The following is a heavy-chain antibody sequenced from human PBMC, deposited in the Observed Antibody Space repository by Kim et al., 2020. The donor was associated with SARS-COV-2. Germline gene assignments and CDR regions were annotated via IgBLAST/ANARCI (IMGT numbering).Heavy chain of an antibody. CDR3: AKVGVSWERPFDWYFDL. J-gene: IGHJ2*01. CDR2: ISGSGGST. Sequence: GGSLRLSCAASGFTFSSYAMSWVRQAPGKGLEWVSAISGSGGSTYYADSVKGRFTISRDNSKNTLYLQMNSLRAEDTAVYYCAKVGVSWERPFDWYFDLWGRGTLVTVSS. D-gene: IGHD1-26*01. CDR1: GFTFSSYA. V-gene: IGHV3-23*01.